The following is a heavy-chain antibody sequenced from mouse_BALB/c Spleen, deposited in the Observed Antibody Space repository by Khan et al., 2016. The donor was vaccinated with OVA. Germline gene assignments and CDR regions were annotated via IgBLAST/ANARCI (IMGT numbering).Heavy chain of an antibody. CDR3: ARMARTIN. CDR1: GFTFSSYG. V-gene: IGHV5-6-3*01. Sequence: EVELVESGGGLVQPGGSLKLSCAASGFTFSSYGMSWVRQTPDKRLELVATINSNGGSTYYPDSVKGRFTISGDNAKNTLYLQMSSLKSEDTAMYYCARMARTINWGQGTTVTVSS. CDR2: INSNGGST. J-gene: IGHJ2*01.